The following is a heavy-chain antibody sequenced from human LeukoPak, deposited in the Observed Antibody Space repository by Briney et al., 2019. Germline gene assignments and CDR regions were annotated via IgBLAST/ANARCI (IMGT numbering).Heavy chain of an antibody. J-gene: IGHJ3*02. Sequence: PGGSLRLSCAASGFIFNAYDMNWVRRAPGKGLEWLSFIEKTSSTIYYADSVKGRFTISRDNARNSLYLQLNSLRDEDTALYYCVRDRMGGAFDIWGQGTMVTISS. CDR3: VRDRMGGAFDI. V-gene: IGHV3-48*02. D-gene: IGHD3-16*01. CDR2: IEKTSSTI. CDR1: GFIFNAYD.